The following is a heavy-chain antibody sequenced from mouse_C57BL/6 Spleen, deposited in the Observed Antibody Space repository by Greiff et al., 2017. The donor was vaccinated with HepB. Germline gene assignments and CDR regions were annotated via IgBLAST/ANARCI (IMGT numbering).Heavy chain of an antibody. CDR1: GYTFTDYN. CDR3: ARSPLPYGSSFDY. D-gene: IGHD1-1*01. J-gene: IGHJ2*01. CDR2: INPNNGGT. Sequence: VQLQQSGPELVKPGASVKMSCKASGYTFTDYNMHWVKQSHGKSLEWIGYINPNNGGTSYNQKFKGKATLTVNKSSSTAYMELRSLTSEDSAVYYCARSPLPYGSSFDYWGQGTTLTVSS. V-gene: IGHV1-22*01.